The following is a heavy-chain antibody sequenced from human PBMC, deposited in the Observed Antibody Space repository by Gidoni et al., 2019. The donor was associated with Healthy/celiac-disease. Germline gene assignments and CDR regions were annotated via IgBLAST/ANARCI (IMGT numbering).Heavy chain of an antibody. J-gene: IGHJ4*02. V-gene: IGHV3-30*18. Sequence: QVQRVASGGGVVQPGRSLRLYCAVLGFPFRRYGMHWIRQVPGKGLEWVAVISYDGINKYYADSVKGRFTISRDNSKNTLYLQMNSLRAADTAVYYCAKVGEVCSSSWYGHLDYWGQGTLVTVSS. CDR3: AKVGEVCSSSWYGHLDY. D-gene: IGHD6-13*01. CDR1: GFPFRRYG. CDR2: ISYDGINK.